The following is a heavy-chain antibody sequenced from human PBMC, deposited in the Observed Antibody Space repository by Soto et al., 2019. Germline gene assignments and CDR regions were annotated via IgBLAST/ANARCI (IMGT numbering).Heavy chain of an antibody. V-gene: IGHV1-69*13. Sequence: SVKVSCKASGGTFSSYAMSWVRQAPGQGLEWMGGIIPIFGTANYAQKFQGRVTITADESTSTAYMELSSLRSEDTAVYYCARPSPEGYCTNGVCPYYYGMDVWGQGTTVTVSS. J-gene: IGHJ6*02. D-gene: IGHD2-8*01. CDR1: GGTFSSYA. CDR2: IIPIFGTA. CDR3: ARPSPEGYCTNGVCPYYYGMDV.